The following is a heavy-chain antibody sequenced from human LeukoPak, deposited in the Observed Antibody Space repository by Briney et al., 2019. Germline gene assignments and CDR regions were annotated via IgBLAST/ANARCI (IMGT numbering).Heavy chain of an antibody. CDR1: GFTFSSYA. V-gene: IGHV3-30-3*01. CDR3: ARDPGS. Sequence: GGSLRLSCAASGFTFSSYAMHWVRQAPGKGLEWVAVISYDGSNKYYADSVKGRFTISRDNSKNTLYLQMNSLRAEDTAVYYCARDPGSWGQGILVTVSS. D-gene: IGHD3-10*01. CDR2: ISYDGSNK. J-gene: IGHJ5*02.